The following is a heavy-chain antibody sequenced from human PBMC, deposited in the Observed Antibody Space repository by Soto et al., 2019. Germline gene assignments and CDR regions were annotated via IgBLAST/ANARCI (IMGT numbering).Heavy chain of an antibody. J-gene: IGHJ5*02. V-gene: IGHV1-69*02. CDR3: ATHRVCGGSCYSSALPAFDP. CDR2: IIPILGIA. CDR1: GGTFSSYT. Sequence: QVQLVQSGAEVKKPGSSVKVSCKASGGTFSSYTISWVRQAPGQGLEWMGRIIPILGIANYAQKFQGRVTITADTSTSTAYMELSSLRSEDTAVYYCATHRVCGGSCYSSALPAFDPWGQGTLVTVSS. D-gene: IGHD2-15*01.